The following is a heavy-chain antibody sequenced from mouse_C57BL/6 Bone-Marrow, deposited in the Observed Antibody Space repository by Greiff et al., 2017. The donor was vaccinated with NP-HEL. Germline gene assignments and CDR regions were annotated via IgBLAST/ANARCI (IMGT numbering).Heavy chain of an antibody. J-gene: IGHJ3*01. CDR1: GYTFTSYW. V-gene: IGHV1-64*01. CDR2: IHPNSGST. CDR3: ARSIPWFAY. Sequence: QVQLQQPGAELVKPGASVKLSCKASGYTFTSYWMHWVKQRPGQGLEWIGMIHPNSGSTNYNETFKSKATLTVDKSSSTAYMQLSSLTSEDSAVYYCARSIPWFAYWGQGTLVTVSA. D-gene: IGHD2-10*02.